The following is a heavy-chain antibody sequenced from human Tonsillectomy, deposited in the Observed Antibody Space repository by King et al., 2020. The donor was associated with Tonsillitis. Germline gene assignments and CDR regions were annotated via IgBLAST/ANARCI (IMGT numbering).Heavy chain of an antibody. V-gene: IGHV4-31*03. CDR2: IYYSGST. Sequence: QLQESGPGLVKPSQTLSLTCTVSGGSISSGGYYWSWIRQHPGQGLEWIGYIYYSGSTYYNPSLKRRVTISVDTSKNQFSLKLSSVTAADTAVYYCAGGGYCSSTSCQANNWFDPWGQGTLVTVSS. CDR1: GGSISSGGYY. CDR3: AGGGYCSSTSCQANNWFDP. D-gene: IGHD2-2*01. J-gene: IGHJ5*02.